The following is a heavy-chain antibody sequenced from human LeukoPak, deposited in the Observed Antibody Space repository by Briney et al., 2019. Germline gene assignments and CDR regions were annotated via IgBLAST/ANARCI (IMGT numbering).Heavy chain of an antibody. J-gene: IGHJ6*02. CDR3: ARAPIAAAASYYYGMDV. D-gene: IGHD6-13*01. V-gene: IGHV4-59*01. CDR2: IYYSGST. Sequence: SETLSLTCTVSGGSISSYYWSWIRQPPGKGLEWIGYIYYSGSTNYNPSLKSRVTISVDTSKNQFSLKLSSVTAADTAVYYCARAPIAAAASYYYGMDVWGQGTTVTVSS. CDR1: GGSISSYY.